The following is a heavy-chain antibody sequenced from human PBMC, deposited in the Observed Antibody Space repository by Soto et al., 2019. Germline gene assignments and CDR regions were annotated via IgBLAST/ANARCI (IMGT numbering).Heavy chain of an antibody. V-gene: IGHV3-23*01. J-gene: IGHJ1*01. D-gene: IGHD5-18*01. CDR3: AGPAYSYKDS. CDR1: GFTFSSFA. Sequence: GWSLRLSCAASGFTFSSFALSWVRQAPGMGLEWVSAISNRGDDTDYADSVKGRFTISRDNSKNTLYLQMNSLRAEDTAIYYCAGPAYSYKDSWGQRAVVTLSS. CDR2: ISNRGDDT.